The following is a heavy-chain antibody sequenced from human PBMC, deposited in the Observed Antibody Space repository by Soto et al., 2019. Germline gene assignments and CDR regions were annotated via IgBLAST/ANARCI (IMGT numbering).Heavy chain of an antibody. CDR2: IIPISETT. V-gene: IGHV1-69*13. CDR1: GGTFSSYA. D-gene: IGHD2-2*01. J-gene: IGHJ6*02. Sequence: ASVKVSCKASGGTFSSYAISWVRQAPGQGLEWMGGIIPISETTNYAQKFQGRVTITADEYKSTAYMELSSLRSEDTAVYYCARSQGSSTSLEIYYYYYYGMDVWGQGTTVTVSS. CDR3: ARSQGSSTSLEIYYYYYYGMDV.